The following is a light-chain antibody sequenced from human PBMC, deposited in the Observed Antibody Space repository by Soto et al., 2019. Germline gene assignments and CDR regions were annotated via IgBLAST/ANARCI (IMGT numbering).Light chain of an antibody. J-gene: IGKJ5*01. Sequence: ELVMTPSPATLSVSPGARATLSGRASQSVSSNLAWYQQKPRQAPRLLIYGASTRATGIPARFSGSGSGTEFTLTISSLQPEDFAVYYCQQYNNWPPISFGQGTRLEIK. CDR2: GAS. CDR3: QQYNNWPPIS. V-gene: IGKV3-15*01. CDR1: QSVSSN.